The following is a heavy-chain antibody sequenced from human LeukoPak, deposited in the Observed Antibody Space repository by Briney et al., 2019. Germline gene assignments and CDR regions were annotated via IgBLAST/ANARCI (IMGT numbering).Heavy chain of an antibody. Sequence: PGGSLRLSCAASGFTFSSYAMSWVRQAPGKGLEWVSLLSGNGLIAYYADSVKGRFTISRDNSKNTLYLQMNSLRAEDTAVYYCAKDPRYYYDSSGYYPYYFDYWGQGTLVTVSS. J-gene: IGHJ4*02. D-gene: IGHD3-22*01. CDR1: GFTFSSYA. V-gene: IGHV3-23*01. CDR2: LSGNGLIA. CDR3: AKDPRYYYDSSGYYPYYFDY.